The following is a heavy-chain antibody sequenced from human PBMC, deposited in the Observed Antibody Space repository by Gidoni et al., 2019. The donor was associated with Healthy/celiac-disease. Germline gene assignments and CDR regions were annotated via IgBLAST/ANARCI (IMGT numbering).Heavy chain of an antibody. Sequence: EVQLVESGGGLVQPGRSLRLSCAASGFTFDDYAMHWVRQAPGKGLEWVSGISWNSGSIGYADSVKGRFTISRDNAKNSLYLQMNSLRAEDTALYYCAGGGMVRGAPLYWGQGTLVTVSS. CDR2: ISWNSGSI. D-gene: IGHD3-10*01. CDR1: GFTFDDYA. CDR3: AGGGMVRGAPLY. J-gene: IGHJ4*02. V-gene: IGHV3-9*01.